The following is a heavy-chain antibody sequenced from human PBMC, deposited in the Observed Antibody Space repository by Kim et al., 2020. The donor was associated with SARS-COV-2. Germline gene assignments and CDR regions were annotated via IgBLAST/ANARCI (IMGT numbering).Heavy chain of an antibody. CDR1: GGSVSSGSYY. CDR3: ARARDGYISSYYYYGMDV. J-gene: IGHJ6*02. CDR2: IYYSGST. Sequence: SETLSLTCTVSGGSVSSGSYYWSWIRQPPGKGLEWIGYIYYSGSTNYNPSLKSRVTISVDTSKNQFSLKLSSVTAADTAVYYCARARDGYISSYYYYGMDVWGQGTTVTVSS. V-gene: IGHV4-61*01. D-gene: IGHD5-12*01.